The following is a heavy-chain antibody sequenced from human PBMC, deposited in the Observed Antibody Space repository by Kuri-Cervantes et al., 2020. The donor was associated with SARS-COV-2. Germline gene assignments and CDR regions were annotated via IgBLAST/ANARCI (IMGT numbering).Heavy chain of an antibody. J-gene: IGHJ3*02. Sequence: ASVKVSCKVSGYTLTELSMHWVRQAPGQGLEWMGIINPSGGSTSYAQKFQGRVTMTRDTSTSTVYMELSSLRAEDTAVYYCAREVPTGILTGYYSGDALDIWGQGTMVTVSS. V-gene: IGHV1-46*01. CDR1: GYTLTELS. CDR2: INPSGGST. CDR3: AREVPTGILTGYYSGDALDI. D-gene: IGHD3-9*01.